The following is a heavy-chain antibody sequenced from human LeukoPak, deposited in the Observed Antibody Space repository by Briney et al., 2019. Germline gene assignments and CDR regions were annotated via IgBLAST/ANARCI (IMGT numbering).Heavy chain of an antibody. J-gene: IGHJ4*02. CDR2: IYSSGSA. CDR3: ARNYYDSNGYYSSFDY. Sequence: SETLSLTCTVSGGSISSYYWSLIRQPAGKGLEWIGRIYSSGSANYNPSLKSRVTMSVDTSKNQFSLKLSSVTAADTAVYYCARNYYDSNGYYSSFDYWGQGTLVTVSS. V-gene: IGHV4-4*07. D-gene: IGHD3-22*01. CDR1: GGSISSYY.